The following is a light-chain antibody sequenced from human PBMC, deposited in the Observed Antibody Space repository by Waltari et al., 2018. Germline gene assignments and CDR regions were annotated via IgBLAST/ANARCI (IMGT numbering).Light chain of an antibody. CDR2: RNT. J-gene: IGLJ2*01. Sequence: QSVLTQPPSTSGTPGQRVTISCSGSNFNIGSNYVYWYQQFPGMAPQLLIYRNTERPSGVPDRFSASKAGASASLAISGLRSEDEADYHCAAWDDSLSGRVFGGGTKLTV. CDR1: NFNIGSNY. V-gene: IGLV1-47*01. CDR3: AAWDDSLSGRV.